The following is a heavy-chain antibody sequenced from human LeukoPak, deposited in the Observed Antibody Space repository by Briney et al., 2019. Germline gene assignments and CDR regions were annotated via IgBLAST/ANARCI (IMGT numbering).Heavy chain of an antibody. V-gene: IGHV1-8*01. CDR1: GYTFTSYD. CDR3: ARGSQYDILTYLYYYYYMDV. J-gene: IGHJ6*03. Sequence: ASVKVSCKASGYTFTSYDINWVRQATGQGLEWMGWMNPNSGNTGYAQKFQGRVTMTRNTSISTAYMELSSLRSEDTAVYYCARGSQYDILTYLYYYYYMDVWAKGPRSPSP. D-gene: IGHD3-9*01. CDR2: MNPNSGNT.